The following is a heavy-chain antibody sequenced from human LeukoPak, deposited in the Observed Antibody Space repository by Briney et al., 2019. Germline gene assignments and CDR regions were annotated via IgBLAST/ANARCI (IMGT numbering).Heavy chain of an antibody. J-gene: IGHJ4*02. D-gene: IGHD6-19*01. Sequence: GGSLSLSCAASGFTFSSYGMHWVRQAPGKGLEWVAVIWYDGSNKYYADSVKGRFTISRDNSKNTLYLQMNSLRAEDTAVYYCARGQWLAWIDYWGQGTLVTVSS. CDR3: ARGQWLAWIDY. V-gene: IGHV3-33*01. CDR2: IWYDGSNK. CDR1: GFTFSSYG.